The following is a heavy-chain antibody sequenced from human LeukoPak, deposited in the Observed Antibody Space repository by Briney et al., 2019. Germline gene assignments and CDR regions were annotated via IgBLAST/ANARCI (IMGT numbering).Heavy chain of an antibody. J-gene: IGHJ6*02. D-gene: IGHD1-7*01. CDR1: GGSISSGGYY. Sequence: SQTLSLTCTVSGGSISSGGYYWSWIRQPPGKGLEWIGYIYYSGSTNYNPSLKSRVTISVDTSKNQFSLKLSSVTAADTAVYYCARDNWNYGSSMDVWGQGTTVTVSS. V-gene: IGHV4-61*08. CDR2: IYYSGST. CDR3: ARDNWNYGSSMDV.